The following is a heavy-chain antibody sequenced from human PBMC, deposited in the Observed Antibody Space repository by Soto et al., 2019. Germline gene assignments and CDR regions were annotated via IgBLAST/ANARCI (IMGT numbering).Heavy chain of an antibody. CDR3: VRAVESYGSGSYRDY. J-gene: IGHJ4*02. CDR1: GGSISDHY. CDR2: IHNGGST. Sequence: SETLSLTCTVSGGSISDHYYMWIRQSPGKGLEYIGYIHNGGSTYYNPSLKSRVTISVDTSKNQFSLKLSSVTAADTAVYYCVRAVESYGSGSYRDYWGQGTLVTVSS. V-gene: IGHV4-59*08. D-gene: IGHD3-10*01.